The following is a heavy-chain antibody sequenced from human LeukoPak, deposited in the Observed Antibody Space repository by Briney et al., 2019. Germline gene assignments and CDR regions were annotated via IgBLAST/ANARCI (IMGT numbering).Heavy chain of an antibody. CDR2: IYYSGST. Sequence: SETLSLTCTVSGGSISGSSYYWGWIRQPPGKGLEWIGSIYYSGSTYYNPSLKSRVTISVDTSKNQFSLKLNSVTATDTAVYYCASGPPYYDFWSGSVSRYFDYWGQGTLVTVSS. D-gene: IGHD3-3*01. CDR3: ASGPPYYDFWSGSVSRYFDY. CDR1: GGSISGSSYY. J-gene: IGHJ4*02. V-gene: IGHV4-39*01.